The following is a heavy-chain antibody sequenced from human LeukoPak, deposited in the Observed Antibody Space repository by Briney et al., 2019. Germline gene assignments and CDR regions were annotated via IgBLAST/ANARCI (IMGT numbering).Heavy chain of an antibody. CDR3: ALVPAAIRGYYYYGMDV. CDR1: GFTFDDYA. D-gene: IGHD2-2*02. CDR2: ISWNSGSI. V-gene: IGHV3-9*01. Sequence: GRSLRLSCAASGFTFDDYAMHWVRQAPGKGLEWVSGISWNSGSIGYADSVKGRFTISRDNAKNSLYLQMNSLRAEDTALYYCALVPAAIRGYYYYGMDVWGQGTTVTAS. J-gene: IGHJ6*02.